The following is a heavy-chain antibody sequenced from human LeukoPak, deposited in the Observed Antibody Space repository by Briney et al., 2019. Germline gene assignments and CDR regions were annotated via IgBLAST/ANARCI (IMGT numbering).Heavy chain of an antibody. J-gene: IGHJ4*02. CDR1: GYTFTIYY. CDR2: INPSGGST. V-gene: IGHV1-46*01. CDR3: ATLGPGAYDSSGYYLGY. D-gene: IGHD3-22*01. Sequence: ASVKLSCNASGYTFTIYYMLWGREAPGQGLEWMGIINPSGGSTSYAQEFQGRGTINRDTSTNTVYMELSSLRSEDTAVYYCATLGPGAYDSSGYYLGYWGQGTLVTVSS.